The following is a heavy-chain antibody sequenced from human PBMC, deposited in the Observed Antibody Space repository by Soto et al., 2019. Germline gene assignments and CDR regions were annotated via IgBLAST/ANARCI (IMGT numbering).Heavy chain of an antibody. D-gene: IGHD2-21*02. Sequence: GASVKVSCKASGGTFSSYAISWVRQAPGQGPEWMGGIIPILKTADYAQKFQGRVTITADEPMTATYMELSSLRSEDTAVYYCTREGGGYGGNSIVWGQGTLVTVSS. V-gene: IGHV1-69*13. CDR2: IIPILKTA. CDR1: GGTFSSYA. J-gene: IGHJ4*02. CDR3: TREGGGYGGNSIV.